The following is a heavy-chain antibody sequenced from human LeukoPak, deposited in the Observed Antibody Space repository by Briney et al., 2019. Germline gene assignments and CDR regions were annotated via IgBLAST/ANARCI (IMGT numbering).Heavy chain of an antibody. CDR1: GFTFGNYW. J-gene: IGHJ5*02. Sequence: HPGGSLRLSCAASGFTFGNYWMHWVRQAPGKGLVWVSHIETDGSNTNYADSVRGRLTISRDNAKNTLYLQMSGLRAEDTAVYYCARGPPRIVASVHHWFDPWGQGTLVTVSS. V-gene: IGHV3-74*01. D-gene: IGHD5-12*01. CDR3: ARGPPRIVASVHHWFDP. CDR2: IETDGSNT.